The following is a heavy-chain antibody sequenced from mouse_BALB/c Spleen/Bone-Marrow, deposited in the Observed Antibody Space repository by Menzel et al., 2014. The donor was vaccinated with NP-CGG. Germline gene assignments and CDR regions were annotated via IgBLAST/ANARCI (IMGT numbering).Heavy chain of an antibody. Sequence: VMLVESGAELVRPGTSVKVSCKASGYGFTNYLIEWVKQRPGQGLEWIGVINPGSGGTNYNEKFKGKATLTADKSSSTACMQLSSLTSDDSAVYFCARGAYYGNYFDYWGQGTPLTVSS. V-gene: IGHV1-54*01. CDR2: INPGSGGT. J-gene: IGHJ2*01. CDR3: ARGAYYGNYFDY. D-gene: IGHD2-10*01. CDR1: GYGFTNYL.